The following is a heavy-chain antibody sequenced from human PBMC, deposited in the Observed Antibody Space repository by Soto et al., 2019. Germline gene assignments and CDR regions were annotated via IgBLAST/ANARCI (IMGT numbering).Heavy chain of an antibody. CDR3: AKGTALRGLYYYMDV. Sequence: GGSLRLSCAASGFTFSSYAMSWVRQAPGKGLEWVSAISGSGGSTYYADSVKGRFTISRDNSKNTLYLQMNSLRAEDTAVYYCAKGTALRGLYYYMDVWGKGTTVTVSS. J-gene: IGHJ6*03. V-gene: IGHV3-23*01. D-gene: IGHD4-17*01. CDR1: GFTFSSYA. CDR2: ISGSGGST.